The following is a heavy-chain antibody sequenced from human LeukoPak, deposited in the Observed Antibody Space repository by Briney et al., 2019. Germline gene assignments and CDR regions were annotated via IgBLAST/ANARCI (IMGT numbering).Heavy chain of an antibody. CDR2: IYSGGST. J-gene: IGHJ1*01. CDR1: GFTLSSYA. D-gene: IGHD2-2*01. V-gene: IGHV3-66*02. CDR3: ARDGVRCTSTSCYPAEYFQH. Sequence: GGSLRLSCAASGFTLSSYAMSWVRQAPGQGLEWVSIIYSGGSTYYADSVKGRFTISRDNSKNTLYLQMNSLRAEDTAVYYCARDGVRCTSTSCYPAEYFQHWGQGTLVTVSS.